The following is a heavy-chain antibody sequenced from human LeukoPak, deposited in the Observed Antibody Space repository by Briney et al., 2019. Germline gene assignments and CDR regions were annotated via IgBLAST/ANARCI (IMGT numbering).Heavy chain of an antibody. CDR3: ARVGRFYYYYGMDV. J-gene: IGHJ6*02. CDR1: GGSVSSGSYY. CDR2: IYYSGST. D-gene: IGHD3-3*01. Sequence: SETLSLTCNVSGGSVSSGSYYWSWIRQPPGKGLEWIGYIYYSGSTNYNPSLKSRVTISVDTSKNQFSLKLSSVTAADTAVYYCARVGRFYYYYGMDVWGQGTTVTVSS. V-gene: IGHV4-61*01.